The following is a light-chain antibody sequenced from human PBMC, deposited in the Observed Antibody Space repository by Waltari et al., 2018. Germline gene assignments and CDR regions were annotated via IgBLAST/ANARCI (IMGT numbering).Light chain of an antibody. J-gene: IGLJ3*02. CDR2: KGN. CDR1: SGSVSSTSY. CDR3: SMYMGSGIWV. V-gene: IGLV8-61*01. Sequence: QTVLTQEPSLSVSPGGTVTLTCALSSGSVSSTSYATWYQQTPGPGPRTLVYKGNGRSSGVPDRFSGSILGNKAALTSTGAQADDESDYYCSMYMGSGIWVFGGGTKLTVL.